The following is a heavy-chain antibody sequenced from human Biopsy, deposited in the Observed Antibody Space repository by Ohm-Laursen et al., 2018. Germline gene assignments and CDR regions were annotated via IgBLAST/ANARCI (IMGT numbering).Heavy chain of an antibody. D-gene: IGHD1-26*01. V-gene: IGHV4-59*01. CDR2: IYYSGST. CDR3: ARVGAGAPSIDYFDS. Sequence: SETLSLTCTVSGGSIGSFFWSWIRQPPGKGLEWIGYIYYSGSTNYNPSLRSRVTISVDRSTNQFSLELSSVTAADTAVYYWARVGAGAPSIDYFDSWGQGALVTVSS. J-gene: IGHJ4*02. CDR1: GGSIGSFF.